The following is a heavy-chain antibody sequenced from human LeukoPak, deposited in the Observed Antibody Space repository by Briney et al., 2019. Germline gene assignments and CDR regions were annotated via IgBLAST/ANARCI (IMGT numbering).Heavy chain of an antibody. CDR3: AKDDAESITMVRGVIISGFDY. V-gene: IGHV3-30*18. D-gene: IGHD3-10*01. J-gene: IGHJ4*02. Sequence: PGGSLRLSCAASGFTFSSYGMHWVRQAPGKGLEWVAVISYDGSNKYYADSVKGRFTISRDNSKNTLYLQMNSLRAEDTAVYYCAKDDAESITMVRGVIISGFDYWGQGTLVTVSS. CDR1: GFTFSSYG. CDR2: ISYDGSNK.